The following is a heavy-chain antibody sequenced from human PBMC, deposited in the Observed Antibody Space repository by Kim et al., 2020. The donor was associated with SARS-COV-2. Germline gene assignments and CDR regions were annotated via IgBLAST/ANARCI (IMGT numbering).Heavy chain of an antibody. V-gene: IGHV3-48*03. J-gene: IGHJ4*02. D-gene: IGHD3-22*01. CDR2: ISSSGSTI. CDR3: ARGHYYDSSGYYQIDY. Sequence: GGSLRLSCAASGFTFSSYEMNWVRQAPGKGLEWVSYISSSGSTIYYADSVKGRFTISRDNAKNSLYLQMNSLRAEDTAVYYCARGHYYDSSGYYQIDYWGQGTLVTVSS. CDR1: GFTFSSYE.